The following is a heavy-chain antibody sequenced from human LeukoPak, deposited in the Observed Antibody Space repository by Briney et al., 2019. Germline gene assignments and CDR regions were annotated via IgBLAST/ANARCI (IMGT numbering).Heavy chain of an antibody. Sequence: GGSLRLSCAASGFTFSSYAMSWVRQAPGKGLEWVSAISGSGGSTYYPGSVKGRFTISRENAKNSLYLQMNSLRAEDTAVYYCARSGTAMVIGFDYWGQGTLVTVSS. J-gene: IGHJ4*02. D-gene: IGHD5-18*01. V-gene: IGHV3-23*01. CDR2: ISGSGGST. CDR3: ARSGTAMVIGFDY. CDR1: GFTFSSYA.